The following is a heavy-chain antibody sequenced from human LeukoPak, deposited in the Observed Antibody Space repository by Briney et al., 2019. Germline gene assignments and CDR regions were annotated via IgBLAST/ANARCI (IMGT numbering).Heavy chain of an antibody. CDR3: ARDDSHYDYVWGSYRYPLDY. Sequence: GGSLRLSCAASGFTFSSYGMHWVRQAPGKGLEWVAVIWYDGSNKYYADSVKGRFTISRDNSKNTLYLQMNSLRAEDTAVYYCARDDSHYDYVWGSYRYPLDYWGQGTLVTVSS. D-gene: IGHD3-16*02. CDR1: GFTFSSYG. CDR2: IWYDGSNK. J-gene: IGHJ4*02. V-gene: IGHV3-33*08.